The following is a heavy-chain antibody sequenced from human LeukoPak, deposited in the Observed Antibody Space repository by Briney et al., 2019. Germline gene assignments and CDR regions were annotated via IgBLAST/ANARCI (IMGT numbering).Heavy chain of an antibody. Sequence: GGSLRLSCTASGFSFSGHWMHWARQLPGKGLVWVSRISPTGSTTSYADSVKGRFSISRDNANNALFLQMNSLRVEDTAVYYCASLSAMTTAPPDVWGQGATVTVSS. D-gene: IGHD1-1*01. CDR2: ISPTGSTT. CDR1: GFSFSGHW. V-gene: IGHV3-74*01. CDR3: ASLSAMTTAPPDV. J-gene: IGHJ6*02.